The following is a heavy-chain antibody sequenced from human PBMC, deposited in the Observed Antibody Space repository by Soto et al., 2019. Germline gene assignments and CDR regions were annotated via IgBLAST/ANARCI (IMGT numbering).Heavy chain of an antibody. CDR3: ARAVGGPTSNLDY. V-gene: IGHV1-3*01. CDR1: GYTFTSYA. J-gene: IGHJ4*02. Sequence: GASVKVSCKASGYTFTSYAMNCVRQAPGQRLEWMGWINAGNGNTKYSQKFQGRVTITRDTSASTAYMELSSLRSEDTAVYYCARAVGGPTSNLDYWGQGTLVTVSS. D-gene: IGHD3-16*01. CDR2: INAGNGNT.